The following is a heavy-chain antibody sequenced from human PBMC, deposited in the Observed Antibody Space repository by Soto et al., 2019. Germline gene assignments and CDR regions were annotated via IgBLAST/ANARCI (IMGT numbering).Heavy chain of an antibody. CDR2: IWYDGSNK. V-gene: IGHV3-33*01. D-gene: IGHD3-3*01. CDR1: GFTFSSYG. CDR3: ARDGPGYDFWSGYPDAFDI. Sequence: QVQLVESGGGVVQPGRSLRLSCAASGFTFSSYGMHWVRQAPGKGLEWVAVIWYDGSNKYYADSVKGRFTISRDNSKNTLYLQMNSLRAEDTAVYYCARDGPGYDFWSGYPDAFDIWGQGTMVTVSS. J-gene: IGHJ3*02.